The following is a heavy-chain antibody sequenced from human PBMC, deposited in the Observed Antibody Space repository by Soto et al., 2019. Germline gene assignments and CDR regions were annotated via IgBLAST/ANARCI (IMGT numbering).Heavy chain of an antibody. CDR3: AGGNGSSLFYL. CDR1: GGSISSYY. CDR2: VYHSGNT. J-gene: IGHJ4*02. V-gene: IGHV4-59*01. D-gene: IGHD6-13*01. Sequence: QVQLQESGPGLVKPSETLSLTCTVSGGSISSYYWNWIRQPPGKGLEWIGYVYHSGNTNYNPSLKMRVPISVDGSKNQFSLNLTSVTGADPAVFYCAGGNGSSLFYLRGQGTLVTVSS.